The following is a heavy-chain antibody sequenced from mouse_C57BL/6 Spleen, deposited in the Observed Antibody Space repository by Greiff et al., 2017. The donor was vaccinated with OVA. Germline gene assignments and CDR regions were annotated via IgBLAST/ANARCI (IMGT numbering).Heavy chain of an antibody. CDR1: GYTFTDYY. V-gene: IGHV1-19*01. CDR2: INPYNGGT. CDR3: ARDYSNYFDY. Sequence: VQLKQSGPVLVKPGASVKMSCKASGYTFTDYYMNWVKQSHGKSLEWIGVINPYNGGTSYNQKFKGKATLTVDKSSSTAYMELNSLTSEDSAVYYCARDYSNYFDYWGQGTTLTVSS. J-gene: IGHJ2*01. D-gene: IGHD2-5*01.